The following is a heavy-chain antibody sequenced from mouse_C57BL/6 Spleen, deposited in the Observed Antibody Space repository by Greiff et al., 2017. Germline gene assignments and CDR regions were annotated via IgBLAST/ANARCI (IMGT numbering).Heavy chain of an antibody. D-gene: IGHD1-1*01. CDR2: INPYNGDT. J-gene: IGHJ2*02. Sequence: VQLQQSGPELVKPGDSVKISCKASGYSFTGYFMNWVMQSHGKSLEWIGRINPYNGDTFYNQKFKGKATLTVDKSSSTAHMELRSLTAEDAAVYYCARHTDYGHYFDYWGQGTSLTVSS. CDR1: GYSFTGYF. CDR3: ARHTDYGHYFDY. V-gene: IGHV1-20*01.